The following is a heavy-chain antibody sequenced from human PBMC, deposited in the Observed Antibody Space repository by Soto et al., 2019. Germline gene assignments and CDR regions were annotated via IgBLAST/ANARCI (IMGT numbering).Heavy chain of an antibody. V-gene: IGHV4-59*01. Sequence: EALSLTCTVSGGSISSYYWSWIRQPPGKGLEWIGYIYYSESTNYNPSLKSRVTISVDTSKTHFSLKLSSVTAADTAVYYCARAGGYGIDYWGQGTLVTVSS. CDR1: GGSISSYY. D-gene: IGHD5-12*01. J-gene: IGHJ4*02. CDR2: IYYSEST. CDR3: ARAGGYGIDY.